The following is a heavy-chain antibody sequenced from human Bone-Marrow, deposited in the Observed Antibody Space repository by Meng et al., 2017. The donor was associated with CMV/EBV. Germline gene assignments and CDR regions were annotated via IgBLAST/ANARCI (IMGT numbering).Heavy chain of an antibody. J-gene: IGHJ4*02. V-gene: IGHV1-2*02. CDR3: ARAMMSGYYPDFDY. CDR2: INPDSGGT. D-gene: IGHD3-22*01. CDR1: GYTFTGYY. Sequence: ASVKVSCKASGYTFTGYYLHWVRQAPGQGLEWMGWINPDSGGTNSAQKFQGRVTMTRDTSISTAYMELSRLRSEDTAVYYCARAMMSGYYPDFDYWGQGTLVTVSS.